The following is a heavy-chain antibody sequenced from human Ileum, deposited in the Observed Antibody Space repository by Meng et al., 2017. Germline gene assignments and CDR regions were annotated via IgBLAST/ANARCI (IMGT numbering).Heavy chain of an antibody. Sequence: EVQLVGSGGGLVMRGGSLRLSCAASGFTFSSTWMPLVRQVPGKGLEWVGRIKITTDAGTPDYAAPVKGRFTISINDSKNTLYLQMNSLKTEDTAVYYCTTGKNYWGQGTLVTVSS. CDR2: IKITTDAGTP. J-gene: IGHJ4*02. CDR1: GFTFSSTW. CDR3: TTGKNY. V-gene: IGHV3-15*01.